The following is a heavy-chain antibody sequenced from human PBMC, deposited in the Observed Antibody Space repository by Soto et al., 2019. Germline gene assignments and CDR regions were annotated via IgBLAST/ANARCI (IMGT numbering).Heavy chain of an antibody. V-gene: IGHV3-21*01. D-gene: IGHD3-3*01. CDR1: GFPFDSYS. J-gene: IGHJ6*02. CDR2: LSSGSFYI. CDR3: AREANTIYAPHGLDV. Sequence: GGSLRLSCAVSGFPFDSYSMSWVRQAPGQGLEWLASLSSGSFYIFHADSIRGRFTISRDDAKNLLFLQMNSLTIEDTATYYCAREANTIYAPHGLDVWGQGTAVTVSS.